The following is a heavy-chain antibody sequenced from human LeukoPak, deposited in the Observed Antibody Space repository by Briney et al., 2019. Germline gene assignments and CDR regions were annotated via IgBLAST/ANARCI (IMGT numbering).Heavy chain of an antibody. D-gene: IGHD4-23*01. J-gene: IGHJ4*02. Sequence: PGGSLRLSCAASGFTFSSYGMHWVRQAPGKGLEWVAVISYDGSNKYYADSVKGRFTISRDDSKNTLYLQMNSLRAEDTAVYYCAKDPAPERWGYFDYWGQGTLFTVSS. V-gene: IGHV3-30*18. CDR1: GFTFSSYG. CDR3: AKDPAPERWGYFDY. CDR2: ISYDGSNK.